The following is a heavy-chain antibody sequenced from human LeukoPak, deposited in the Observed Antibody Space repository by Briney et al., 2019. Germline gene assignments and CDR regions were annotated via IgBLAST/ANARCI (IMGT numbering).Heavy chain of an antibody. D-gene: IGHD2-15*01. Sequence: GGSLRLSCAASGFTFSSYGMHWVRQAPGKGLEWVAVISYDGSNKYYADSVKGRFTISRDNSKNTLYLQMNSLRAEDTAVYYCAKDLFPKCSGGSCYSSLCDYWGQGTLVTVSS. CDR3: AKDLFPKCSGGSCYSSLCDY. CDR2: ISYDGSNK. V-gene: IGHV3-30*18. CDR1: GFTFSSYG. J-gene: IGHJ4*02.